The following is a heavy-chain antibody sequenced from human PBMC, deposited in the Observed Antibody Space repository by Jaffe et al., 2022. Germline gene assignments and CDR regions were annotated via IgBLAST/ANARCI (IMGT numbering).Heavy chain of an antibody. CDR3: VRPVYSGSYPGPGGAFDI. Sequence: EVQLVQSGAEVKKPGESLKISCKGSGYSFTSYWIGWVRQMPGKGLEWMGIIYPGDSDTRYSPSFQGQVTISADKSISTAYLQWSSLKASDTAMYYCVRPVYSGSYPGPGGAFDIWGQGTMVTVSS. CDR1: GYSFTSYW. V-gene: IGHV5-51*03. D-gene: IGHD1-26*01. CDR2: IYPGDSDT. J-gene: IGHJ3*02.